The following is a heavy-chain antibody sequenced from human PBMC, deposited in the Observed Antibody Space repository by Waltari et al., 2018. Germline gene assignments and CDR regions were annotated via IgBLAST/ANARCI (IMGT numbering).Heavy chain of an antibody. V-gene: IGHV3-15*01. Sequence: EVQLVESGGGLVKPGGSLRLSCAASGFTFSNAWMSWVRQAPGKGREGVGRIKSKTDGWTTDYAAPVKGRFTISRDDSKHTLYLQMNSLKTEDTAVYYCTTDGDGGWFDPWGQGTLVTVSS. D-gene: IGHD3-16*01. J-gene: IGHJ5*02. CDR2: IKSKTDGWTT. CDR1: GFTFSNAW. CDR3: TTDGDGGWFDP.